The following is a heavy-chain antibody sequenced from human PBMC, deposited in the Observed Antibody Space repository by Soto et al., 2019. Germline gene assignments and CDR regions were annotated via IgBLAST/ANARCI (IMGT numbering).Heavy chain of an antibody. Sequence: GSLRLSCTASGFTFGDYALSWFRQAPGKGLEWVGFIRSKAYGGTAEYAASVKGRFTISRDDSKSIAYLQMNSLKTEDTAVYYCTRVGTHYCSAGTCYPTDFDYWGQGTLVTASS. CDR2: IRSKAYGGTA. CDR1: GFTFGDYA. V-gene: IGHV3-49*03. CDR3: TRVGTHYCSAGTCYPTDFDY. D-gene: IGHD2-15*01. J-gene: IGHJ4*02.